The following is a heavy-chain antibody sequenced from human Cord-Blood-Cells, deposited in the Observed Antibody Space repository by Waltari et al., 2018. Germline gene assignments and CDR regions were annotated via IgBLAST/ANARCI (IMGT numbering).Heavy chain of an antibody. CDR3: ARRPKGGNDPWADSGSYYFDY. CDR1: GGSLSSSSYY. CDR2: IYYRGST. D-gene: IGHD1-26*01. V-gene: IGHV4-39*01. J-gene: IGHJ4*02. Sequence: QLQLQESGPGLVKPSETLSLTCTVSGGSLSSSSYYLGWIRHPPRKGLEWIGCIYYRGSTYYNPSLKSLVTMSVDTSKNQFSLKLSSVTAADTAVYYCARRPKGGNDPWADSGSYYFDYWGQGTLVTVSS.